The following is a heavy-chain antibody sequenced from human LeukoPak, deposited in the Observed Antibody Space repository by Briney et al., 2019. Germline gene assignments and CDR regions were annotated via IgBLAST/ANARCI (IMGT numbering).Heavy chain of an antibody. D-gene: IGHD3-9*01. Sequence: PGGSLRLSSAASGLTFRSYSMNWVRQAPGKGREWVSSISNSSSYIYYADSVKGRFTISRDNAKNSLYLQMNSLRAEDTAVYYCARDWDYDILTGYSPEGYWGQGTLVTVSS. CDR1: GLTFRSYS. CDR3: ARDWDYDILTGYSPEGY. J-gene: IGHJ4*02. V-gene: IGHV3-21*01. CDR2: ISNSSSYI.